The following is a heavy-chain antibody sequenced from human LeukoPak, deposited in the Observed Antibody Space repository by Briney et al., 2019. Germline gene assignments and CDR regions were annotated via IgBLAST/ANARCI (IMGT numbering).Heavy chain of an antibody. Sequence: PSEALSLTCTVSHYSISSNYYWGWIRQPPGKGLEWIGSIYHSGSTYYNPSLKSRVTISVDTSKYQFSLKLTSVTAADTAVYYCARSSGYMSYWGQGTLVTVSS. CDR2: IYHSGST. J-gene: IGHJ4*02. CDR1: HYSISSNYY. V-gene: IGHV4-38-2*02. CDR3: ARSSGYMSY. D-gene: IGHD3-22*01.